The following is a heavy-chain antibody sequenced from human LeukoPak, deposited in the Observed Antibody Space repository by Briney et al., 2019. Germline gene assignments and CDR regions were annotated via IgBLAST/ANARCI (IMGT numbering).Heavy chain of an antibody. CDR3: ARLYYYDSSGYYRTDAFDI. CDR2: IYHSGST. V-gene: IGHV4-4*02. Sequence: SETLSLTCAVSGGSISSSNWWSWVRQPPGKGLEWIGEIYHSGSTNYNPSLKSQVTISVDKSKNQFSLKLSSVTAADTAVYYCARLYYYDSSGYYRTDAFDIWGQGTMVTVSS. J-gene: IGHJ3*02. D-gene: IGHD3-22*01. CDR1: GGSISSSNW.